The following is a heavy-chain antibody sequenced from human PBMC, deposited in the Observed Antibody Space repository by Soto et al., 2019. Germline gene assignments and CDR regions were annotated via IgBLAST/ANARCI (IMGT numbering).Heavy chain of an antibody. CDR2: INPNSGGT. J-gene: IGHJ4*02. Sequence: ASVKVTCKASGYTFSDYYIHWVRQAPGQGLEWMGWINPNSGGTKYAPRFQGGVTMTRDTSITTAYMELSRLRSGDTAVYYCAREPATAKPEGVDFWGQGTLVTAPQ. CDR1: GYTFSDYY. D-gene: IGHD1-1*01. CDR3: AREPATAKPEGVDF. V-gene: IGHV1-2*02.